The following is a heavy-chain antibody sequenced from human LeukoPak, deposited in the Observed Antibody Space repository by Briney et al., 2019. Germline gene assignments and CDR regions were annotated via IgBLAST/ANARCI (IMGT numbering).Heavy chain of an antibody. Sequence: PGGSLRLSCAASGFTFTSYAMSWVRQAPGKGLEWVSAISGSGGSTYYADSVKGRFTISSDNSKNTLYLQMNSLRAEDTAVYYCATYRQVLLPFESWGQGTLVTVSS. J-gene: IGHJ4*02. CDR1: GFTFTSYA. CDR2: ISGSGGST. V-gene: IGHV3-23*01. D-gene: IGHD2-8*02. CDR3: ATYRQVLLPFES.